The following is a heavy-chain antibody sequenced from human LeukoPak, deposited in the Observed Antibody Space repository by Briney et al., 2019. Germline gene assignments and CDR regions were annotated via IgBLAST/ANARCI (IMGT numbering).Heavy chain of an antibody. CDR2: ISGSGATT. J-gene: IGHJ4*02. Sequence: GGPLRLSCAASGFSFGGYAMAWVRQAPGKGLEWVSSISGSGATTNYADSVKGRFTISRDNSRNTLDLQMNSLRVEDTAVYYCAKDRAGYNVKGSDYWGQGTLVTVSS. D-gene: IGHD5-24*01. CDR3: AKDRAGYNVKGSDY. CDR1: GFSFGGYA. V-gene: IGHV3-23*01.